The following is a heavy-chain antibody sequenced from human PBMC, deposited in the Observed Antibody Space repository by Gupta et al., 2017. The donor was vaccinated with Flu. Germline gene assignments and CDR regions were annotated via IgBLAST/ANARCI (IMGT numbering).Heavy chain of an antibody. V-gene: IGHV4-34*01. D-gene: IGHD3-3*01. CDR2: INHSGST. CDR1: GGSFSGYY. CDR3: ARSTSGGVVGAFDI. J-gene: IGHJ3*02. Sequence: QVQLQQWGAGLLKPSETLSLTCAVYGGSFSGYYWSWIRQPPGKGLEWIGEINHSGSTNYIPSLKSRVTISVHTSKNQLSLKLSSVTAAETAVYYCARSTSGGVVGAFDIWGQGTMVTVSS.